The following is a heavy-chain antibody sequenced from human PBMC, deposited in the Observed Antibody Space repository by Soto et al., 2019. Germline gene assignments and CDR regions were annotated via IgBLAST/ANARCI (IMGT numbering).Heavy chain of an antibody. CDR3: AHAYGGSSLY. CDR1: GFSLTTDRVG. V-gene: IGHV2-5*02. D-gene: IGHD1-26*01. Sequence: QITLKESGPTLVKPTQTLTLTCTFSGFSLTTDRVGVGWIRQPPGEALEWLAVIYCDDSKTYRPSLESRLTITNDDYKNQVAITMTNPDSLDTATYYRAHAYGGSSLYWSQGPMVTVSS. CDR2: IYCDDSK. J-gene: IGHJ4*02.